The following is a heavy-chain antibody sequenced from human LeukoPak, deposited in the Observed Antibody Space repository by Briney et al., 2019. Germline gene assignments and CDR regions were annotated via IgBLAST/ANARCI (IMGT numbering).Heavy chain of an antibody. D-gene: IGHD3-10*01. V-gene: IGHV4-59*01. J-gene: IGHJ4*02. CDR2: IEYSGST. Sequence: AETLSLTCTVSGCSMSSYDVSWIRQPPGKGLEWIGYIEYSGSTNYNPSLKRRVTISVDTSKNQFSLKLSSVTASDTAVYYCPRTLWLGEPGEYFDYRGQGPLVTVSS. CDR1: GCSMSSYD. CDR3: PRTLWLGEPGEYFDY.